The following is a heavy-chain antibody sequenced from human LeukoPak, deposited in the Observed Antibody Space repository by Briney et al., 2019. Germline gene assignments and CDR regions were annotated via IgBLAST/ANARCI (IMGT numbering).Heavy chain of an antibody. D-gene: IGHD2-15*01. Sequence: GSLRLSCAASGFTFSDYYMSWIRQPPGKGLEWIGEINHSGSTNYNPSLKSRVTISVDTSKNQFSLKLSSVTAADTAVYYCARVLGYCSGGSCYYYYYMDVWGKGTTVTVSS. V-gene: IGHV4-34*01. CDR3: ARVLGYCSGGSCYYYYYMDV. CDR1: GFTFSDYY. J-gene: IGHJ6*03. CDR2: INHSGST.